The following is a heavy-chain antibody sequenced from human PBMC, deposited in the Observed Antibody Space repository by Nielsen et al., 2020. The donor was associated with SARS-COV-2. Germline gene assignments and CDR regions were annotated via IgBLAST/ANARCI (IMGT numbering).Heavy chain of an antibody. CDR3: ARGRRYYDSSGYYLDY. D-gene: IGHD3-22*01. Sequence: SETLSLTCTVSGGSIISGGYYWSWIRQHPGKGLVWIGYIYYSGSTHYNPSLKSRVTISVDTSKNQFSLKLSSVTAADTAVYYCARGRRYYDSSGYYLDYWGQGTLVTVSS. CDR2: IYYSGST. CDR1: GGSIISGGYY. V-gene: IGHV4-61*08. J-gene: IGHJ4*02.